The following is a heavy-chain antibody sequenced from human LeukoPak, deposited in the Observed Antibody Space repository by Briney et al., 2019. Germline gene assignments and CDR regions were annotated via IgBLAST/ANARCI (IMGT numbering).Heavy chain of an antibody. CDR2: IYYSGST. CDR1: GGSISSYY. Sequence: SETLSLTCTVSGGSISSYYWSWIRQPPGKGLEWIGYIYYSGSTYYNPSLKSRVTISVDTSKNQFSLKLSSVTAADTAVYYCARATRETYGSGSYSGYDYWGQGTLVTVSS. V-gene: IGHV4-59*12. D-gene: IGHD3-10*01. J-gene: IGHJ4*02. CDR3: ARATRETYGSGSYSGYDY.